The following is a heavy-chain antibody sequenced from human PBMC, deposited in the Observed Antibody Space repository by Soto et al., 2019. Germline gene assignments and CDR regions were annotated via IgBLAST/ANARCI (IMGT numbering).Heavy chain of an antibody. Sequence: GGSLRLSCAASGFTFSSYGMHWVRQAPGKGLEWVAVIWYDGSNKYYADSVKGRFTISRDNSKNTLYLQMNSLRAEDTAVYYCASWDSGYDWGTRYWGQGTLVTVSS. CDR2: IWYDGSNK. V-gene: IGHV3-33*01. D-gene: IGHD5-12*01. J-gene: IGHJ4*02. CDR3: ASWDSGYDWGTRY. CDR1: GFTFSSYG.